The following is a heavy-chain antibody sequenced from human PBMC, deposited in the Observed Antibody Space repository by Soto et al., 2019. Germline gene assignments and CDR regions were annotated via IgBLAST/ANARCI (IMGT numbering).Heavy chain of an antibody. CDR3: AAASSSSRTIDY. V-gene: IGHV1-58*01. Sequence: SVKVSCKASGFTFTSSAVQWVRQARGQRLEWIGWIVVGSGNTNYAQKFQERVTITRDMSTSTAYMELSSLRSEDTAVYYCAAASSSSRTIDYWGQGTLVTVSS. J-gene: IGHJ4*02. D-gene: IGHD6-6*01. CDR2: IVVGSGNT. CDR1: GFTFTSSA.